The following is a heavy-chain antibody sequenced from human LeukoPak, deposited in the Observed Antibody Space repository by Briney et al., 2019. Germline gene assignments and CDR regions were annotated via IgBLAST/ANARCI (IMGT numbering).Heavy chain of an antibody. D-gene: IGHD1-1*01. CDR1: GGSISSYY. V-gene: IGHV4-59*01. CDR2: IYSSGST. CDR3: ARAQLNLLVDFGMDV. J-gene: IGHJ6*02. Sequence: KPSETLSLTCTVSGGSISSYYWSWIRQPPGKGLEWIGYIYSSGSTNYNPSLKSRVTMSVDTSKNQFSLKLTSVTAADTAVYYCARAQLNLLVDFGMDVWGQGTTVTVSS.